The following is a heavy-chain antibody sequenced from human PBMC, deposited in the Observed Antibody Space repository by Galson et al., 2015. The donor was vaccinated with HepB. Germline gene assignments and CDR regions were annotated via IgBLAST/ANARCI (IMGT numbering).Heavy chain of an antibody. CDR3: ARYPQGDCGGSDCYESRHGMDV. CDR1: GFPFSDFY. J-gene: IGHJ6*02. Sequence: SLRLSCAASGFPFSDFYMTWIRQAPGKGLEWISYISTTSSYTRYAASVQGRFTISRDNAKSSLYLRMSGLRVEDTAIYYCARYPQGDCGGSDCYESRHGMDVWGQGTTVTVSS. D-gene: IGHD2-21*02. V-gene: IGHV3-11*03. CDR2: ISTTSSYT.